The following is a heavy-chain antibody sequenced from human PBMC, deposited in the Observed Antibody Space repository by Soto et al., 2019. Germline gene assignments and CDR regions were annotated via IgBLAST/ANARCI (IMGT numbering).Heavy chain of an antibody. V-gene: IGHV1-69*01. CDR2: IIPVFGTP. CDR3: ETRSRGSFHFDY. Sequence: QVQLVQSGAEVKKPGSSVKVSCKASGGSFNNYAISWERQAPGQGLEWMGGIIPVFGTPNHAQKFQGRLTITASEYTTTDYMELSSLRSKDTALYYCETRSRGSFHFDYWGQGTLVSVS. D-gene: IGHD1-26*01. CDR1: GGSFNNYA. J-gene: IGHJ4*02.